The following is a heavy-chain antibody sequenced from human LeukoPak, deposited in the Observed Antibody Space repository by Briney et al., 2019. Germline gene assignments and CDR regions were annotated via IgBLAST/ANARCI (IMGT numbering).Heavy chain of an antibody. CDR3: ARQGSSSWYY. CDR1: GGSISSNAYY. J-gene: IGHJ4*02. D-gene: IGHD6-13*01. V-gene: IGHV4-39*01. Sequence: PSETLSLTCTVSGGSISSNAYYWAWIRQPPGKGLEWIGSIYSSVSTYYNPSLKSRVTISVDTSKNQFSLRLSSVTAADTAVYYCARQGSSSWYYWGQGTLVTVSS. CDR2: IYSSVST.